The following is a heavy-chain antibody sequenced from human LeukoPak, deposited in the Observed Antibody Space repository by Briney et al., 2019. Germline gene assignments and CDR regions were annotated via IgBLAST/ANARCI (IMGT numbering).Heavy chain of an antibody. CDR1: GGSISRGGYS. V-gene: IGHV4-30-2*01. D-gene: IGHD3-22*01. CDR3: ARGGDYYDRSGYPDLYYFYGMNV. J-gene: IGHJ6*02. CDR2: IYHSGST. Sequence: SETLSLTCAVSGGSISRGGYSWNWIRQPPGKGLEWIGYIYHSGSTYYNPSLKSRVTISVDTFKNKFSLKLSTVTAADTAVYYCARGGDYYDRSGYPDLYYFYGMNVWGQGTTVTVSS.